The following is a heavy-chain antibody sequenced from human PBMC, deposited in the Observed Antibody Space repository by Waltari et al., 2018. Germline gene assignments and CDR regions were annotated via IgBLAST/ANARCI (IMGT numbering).Heavy chain of an antibody. V-gene: IGHV1-69*12. CDR2: IIPIFGTA. Sequence: QVQLVQSGAEVKKPGSSVKVSCKASGGPFRRYAISWVRQAPGQGLEWMGGIIPIFGTANYAQKFQGRVTITADESTSTAYMELSSLRSEDTAVYYCAGAYYYDSPRNDYWGQGTLVTVSS. CDR1: GGPFRRYA. D-gene: IGHD3-22*01. J-gene: IGHJ4*02. CDR3: AGAYYYDSPRNDY.